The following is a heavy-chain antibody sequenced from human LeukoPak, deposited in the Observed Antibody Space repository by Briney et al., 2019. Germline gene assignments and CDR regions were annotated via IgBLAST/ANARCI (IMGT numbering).Heavy chain of an antibody. CDR2: ISSSGSTI. CDR1: GFTFSTFE. CDR3: ARVGSTYSSSEFDF. J-gene: IGHJ4*02. V-gene: IGHV3-48*03. Sequence: GGSLRLSCAASGFTFSTFEMNWVRQAPGKGLEWVSYISSSGSTIYYADSVGGRFTISRDNAQNSLFLQMNSLRAEDTAVYYCARVGSTYSSSEFDFWGQGTLVTVSS. D-gene: IGHD6-13*01.